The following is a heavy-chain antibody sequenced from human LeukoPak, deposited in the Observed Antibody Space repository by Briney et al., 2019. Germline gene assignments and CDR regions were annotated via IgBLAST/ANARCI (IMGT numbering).Heavy chain of an antibody. Sequence: PGGSLRLSCAASGFIFSNYNMHWVRQSPGKGLERVAVISYDGSNKYYADSLKGRFTISRDNSKNTLYLQMDSLRTEDTAVYYCAKDDYGDYSEVYWGQGTLVTVSS. J-gene: IGHJ4*02. CDR2: ISYDGSNK. D-gene: IGHD4/OR15-4a*01. V-gene: IGHV3-30*18. CDR1: GFIFSNYN. CDR3: AKDDYGDYSEVY.